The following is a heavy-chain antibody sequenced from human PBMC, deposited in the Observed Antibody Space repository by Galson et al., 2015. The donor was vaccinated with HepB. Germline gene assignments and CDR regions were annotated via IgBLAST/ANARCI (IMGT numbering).Heavy chain of an antibody. Sequence: PALVKPTQTLTLTCTFSGFSLSTSGVGVGWIRQPPGKALEWLALIYWDDDKRHSPSLKSRLTITKDTSKNQVVLTMTNMDPVDTATYYCAHLGLGYDPNYYYYGMDVWGQGTTVTVSS. CDR1: GFSLSTSGVG. J-gene: IGHJ6*02. CDR2: IYWDDDK. V-gene: IGHV2-5*02. D-gene: IGHD5-12*01. CDR3: AHLGLGYDPNYYYYGMDV.